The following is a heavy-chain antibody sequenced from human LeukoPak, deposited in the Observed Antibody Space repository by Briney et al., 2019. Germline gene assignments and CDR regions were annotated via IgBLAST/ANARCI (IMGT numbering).Heavy chain of an antibody. CDR2: IKQDGSMK. CDR3: AMIEQVVSNVEGGY. D-gene: IGHD6-6*01. V-gene: IGHV3-7*01. CDR1: GFSFSNYW. J-gene: IGHJ4*02. Sequence: GGSLRLSCAASGFSFSNYWMSWVRQAPGKGLEWVANIKQDGSMKGYVDSVKGRFTISRDNAKNSLYLQMNSLRADHTAVYFCAMIEQVVSNVEGGYWGQGTLVTVSS.